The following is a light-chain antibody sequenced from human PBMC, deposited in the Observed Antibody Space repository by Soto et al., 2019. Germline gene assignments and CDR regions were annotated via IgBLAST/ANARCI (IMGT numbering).Light chain of an antibody. CDR3: QQYSSSWT. J-gene: IGKJ1*01. CDR1: QSVSND. CDR2: DAS. Sequence: EIVLTQSPGTLSLSPGERATLSCRASQSVSNDLAWYQQKPGQSPRLLIYDASSRATGIPDRFSGSGSGTDFTLTISRLEPEDFAVYYCQQYSSSWTFGQGTKVDIK. V-gene: IGKV3-20*01.